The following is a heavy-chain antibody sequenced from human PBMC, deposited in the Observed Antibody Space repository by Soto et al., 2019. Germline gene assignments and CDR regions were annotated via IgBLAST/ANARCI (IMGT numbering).Heavy chain of an antibody. CDR3: ARGLTGYYGMDV. J-gene: IGHJ6*02. CDR1: GGTFSSYA. D-gene: IGHD3-10*01. CDR2: IILIFGTA. V-gene: IGHV1-69*13. Sequence: SVKVSCKASGGTFSSYAISWVRQAPGQGLEWMGGIILIFGTANYAQKFQGRVTITADESTSTAYMELSSLRSEDTAVYYCARGLTGYYGMDVWGQGTTVTVSS.